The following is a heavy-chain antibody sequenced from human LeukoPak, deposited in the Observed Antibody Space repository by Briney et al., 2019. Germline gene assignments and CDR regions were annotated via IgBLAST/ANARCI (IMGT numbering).Heavy chain of an antibody. CDR3: ASVLLAYCGGDCLDAFDI. Sequence: HVASVKVSCKASGYTFTSYGISWVRQAPGQGLEWMGWISAYNGNTNYAQKLQGRVTMTTDTSTGTAYMELRSLRSDDTAVYYCASVLLAYCGGDCLDAFDIWGQGTMVTVSS. V-gene: IGHV1-18*01. CDR1: GYTFTSYG. J-gene: IGHJ3*02. D-gene: IGHD2-21*02. CDR2: ISAYNGNT.